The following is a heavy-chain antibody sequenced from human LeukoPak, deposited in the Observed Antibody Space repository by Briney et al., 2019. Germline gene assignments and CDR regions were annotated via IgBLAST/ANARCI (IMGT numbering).Heavy chain of an antibody. V-gene: IGHV3-48*03. CDR2: ISSSGSTI. Sequence: GGSLRLSCAASGFTFSSYEMNWFRQAPGKGLEWVSYISSSGSTIYYADSVKGRFTISRDNAKNSLYLQMNSLRAEDTAVYYCARNYYGSGSYAPPDYWGQGTLVTVSS. CDR3: ARNYYGSGSYAPPDY. D-gene: IGHD3-10*01. J-gene: IGHJ4*02. CDR1: GFTFSSYE.